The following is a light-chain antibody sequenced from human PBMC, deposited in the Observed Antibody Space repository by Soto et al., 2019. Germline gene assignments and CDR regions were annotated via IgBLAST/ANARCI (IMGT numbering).Light chain of an antibody. J-gene: IGKJ5*01. CDR3: QQYYILPIT. CDR2: DAI. V-gene: IGKV1-33*01. CDR1: QAITQS. Sequence: DVQMTQSPSSLSASVGDRVTLTCRASQAITQSLNWYQQKPGKAPKLLIFDAINLKRGVPTRFSGSGSATDFTLTISSLQPEDIATYYCQQYYILPITFGQGTRLEIK.